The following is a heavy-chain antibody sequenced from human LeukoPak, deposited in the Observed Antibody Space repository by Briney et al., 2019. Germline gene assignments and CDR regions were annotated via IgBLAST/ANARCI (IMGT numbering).Heavy chain of an antibody. CDR2: IIPIFGIA. V-gene: IGHV1-69*04. CDR3: AREGDIVVVPAAIDY. CDR1: GGTFSSYA. Sequence: GASVKVSCKASGGTFSSYAISWVRQAPGQGLEWMGRIIPIFGIANYAQKFQGRVTITADKSTSTAYMELSSLRSEDTAVYYCAREGDIVVVPAAIDYWGQGTLVTVSS. J-gene: IGHJ4*02. D-gene: IGHD2-2*01.